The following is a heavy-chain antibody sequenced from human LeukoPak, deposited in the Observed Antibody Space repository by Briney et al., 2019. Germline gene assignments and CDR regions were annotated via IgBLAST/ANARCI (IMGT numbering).Heavy chain of an antibody. CDR1: GYSFTSYW. Sequence: GESLKISCKGSGYSFTSYWIGWVRQMPGRGLEWMGIIYPGDSDTRYSPSFQGQVTISADKSISTAYLQWSSLKASDTAMFYCARHEGSSSSQTEYWGQGTLVTVSS. D-gene: IGHD6-13*01. CDR3: ARHEGSSSSQTEY. V-gene: IGHV5-51*01. CDR2: IYPGDSDT. J-gene: IGHJ4*02.